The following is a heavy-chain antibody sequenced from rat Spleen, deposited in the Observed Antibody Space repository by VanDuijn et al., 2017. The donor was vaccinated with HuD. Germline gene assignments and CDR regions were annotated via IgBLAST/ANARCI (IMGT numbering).Heavy chain of an antibody. CDR2: ISPGGGRT. CDR3: TTGTYYFDY. J-gene: IGHJ2*01. CDR1: GFTFSNYD. V-gene: IGHV5S23*01. Sequence: EVQLVESGGGLVQPGRSLKLSCAASGFTFSNYDMAWVRQAPTKGLEWVASISPGGGRTYYPDSVKGRFTISRDNAENTVYLQMNSLRSEDTATYYCTTGTYYFDYWGQGVMVTVSS.